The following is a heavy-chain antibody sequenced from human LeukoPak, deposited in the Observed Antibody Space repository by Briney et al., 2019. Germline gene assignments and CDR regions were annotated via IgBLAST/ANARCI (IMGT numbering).Heavy chain of an antibody. J-gene: IGHJ6*02. D-gene: IGHD3-22*01. CDR3: AKDLASYYHDSSGYYYYGMDV. Sequence: GRSLRLSCAASGFTFSSYGMHWVRQAPGKGLEWVAVISYDGSNKYYADSVKGRFTISRDNSKNTLYLQMNSLRAEDTAVYYCAKDLASYYHDSSGYYYYGMDVWGQGTTVTVSS. V-gene: IGHV3-30*18. CDR1: GFTFSSYG. CDR2: ISYDGSNK.